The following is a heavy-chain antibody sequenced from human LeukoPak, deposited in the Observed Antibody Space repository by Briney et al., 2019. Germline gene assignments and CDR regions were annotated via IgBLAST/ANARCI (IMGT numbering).Heavy chain of an antibody. CDR2: INHSGST. D-gene: IGHD5-18*01. Sequence: TSETLSLTCAVYGGSFSGYYWSWIRQPPGKGLEWLGEINHSGSTNYNPSLKSRVTISVDTSKNQFSLKLSSVTAADTAVYYCARGGYSYGPGTSRGKNWFDPWGQGTLVTVSS. V-gene: IGHV4-34*01. J-gene: IGHJ5*02. CDR1: GGSFSGYY. CDR3: ARGGYSYGPGTSRGKNWFDP.